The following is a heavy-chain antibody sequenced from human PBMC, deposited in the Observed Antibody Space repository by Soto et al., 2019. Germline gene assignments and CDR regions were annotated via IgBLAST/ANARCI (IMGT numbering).Heavy chain of an antibody. CDR3: ARDLSGDYGALDT. Sequence: QVQLVESGGGVVQPGRSLRLSCAPSGFTFSSYGMHWARQAPGKGLEWAAVIWYDGSNKVYADSVKGRFTISRDNSKNTLYLQMNSLRAEDTAVYYCARDLSGDYGALDTWGQGTMVTVSS. J-gene: IGHJ3*02. CDR1: GFTFSSYG. D-gene: IGHD4-17*01. CDR2: IWYDGSNK. V-gene: IGHV3-33*01.